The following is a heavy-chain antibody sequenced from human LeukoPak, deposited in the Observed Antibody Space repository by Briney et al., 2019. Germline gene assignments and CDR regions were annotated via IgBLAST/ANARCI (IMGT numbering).Heavy chain of an antibody. CDR1: GGSISSSSYY. V-gene: IGHV4-39*01. CDR2: IYYSGST. Sequence: PSETLSLTCTVSGGSISSSSYYWGWIRQPPGKGLEWIGSIYYSGSTYYNPSLKSRVTISVDTSKNQFSLKLSSVTAADTAVYYCGALYYYGSGISRNWFDPWGQGTLVTVSS. J-gene: IGHJ5*02. CDR3: GALYYYGSGISRNWFDP. D-gene: IGHD3-10*01.